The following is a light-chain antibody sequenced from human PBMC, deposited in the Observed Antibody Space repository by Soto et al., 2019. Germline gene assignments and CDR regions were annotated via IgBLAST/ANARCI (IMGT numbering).Light chain of an antibody. J-gene: IGKJ4*01. CDR3: QQSYSTPPLT. Sequence: DIQMTQSPSSLSASVGDRVTITCRASQSISRYLNWYQQKPGKAPKLLIYDATSLQSGVPSRFSGSGSGTDFTLTISSLQPEDFATYYCQQSYSTPPLTFGGGTKVEIK. CDR2: DAT. CDR1: QSISRY. V-gene: IGKV1-39*01.